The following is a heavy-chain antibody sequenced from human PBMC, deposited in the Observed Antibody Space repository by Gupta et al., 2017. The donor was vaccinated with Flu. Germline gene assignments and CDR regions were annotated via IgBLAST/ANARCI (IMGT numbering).Heavy chain of an antibody. D-gene: IGHD6-13*01. CDR1: GGSISSGGYY. Sequence: QVQLQESGPGLVKPSQTLSLTCTVSGGSISSGGYYWSWIRQHPGKGLEWIGYIYYSGSTYYNPSLKSRVTISVDTSKNQFSLKLSSVTAADTAVYYCASQNSYSSSWYLNWFDPWGQGTLVTVSS. CDR2: IYYSGST. V-gene: IGHV4-31*03. CDR3: ASQNSYSSSWYLNWFDP. J-gene: IGHJ5*02.